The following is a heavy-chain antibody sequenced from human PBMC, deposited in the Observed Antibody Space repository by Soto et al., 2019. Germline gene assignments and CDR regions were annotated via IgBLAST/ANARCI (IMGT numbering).Heavy chain of an antibody. J-gene: IGHJ4*02. Sequence: GGSLRLSCAASGFPFSTYSMSWGRPAAGKGLEWVSTISDSGSTYYADSVKGRFTISRDNSKNTLYLQMNSLRAEDTAVFYCARATYHYDSTTYFRVYFDSWGQGALVTVS. D-gene: IGHD3-22*01. CDR3: ARATYHYDSTTYFRVYFDS. CDR2: ISDSGST. CDR1: GFPFSTYS. V-gene: IGHV3-23*01.